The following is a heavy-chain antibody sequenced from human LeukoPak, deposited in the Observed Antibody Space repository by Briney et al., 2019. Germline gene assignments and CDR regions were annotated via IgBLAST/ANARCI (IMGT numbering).Heavy chain of an antibody. CDR2: IRYDGSNK. D-gene: IGHD2-15*01. CDR1: GFSLSTYF. V-gene: IGHV3-30*02. Sequence: PGGSLRLSCEASGFSLSTYFISWIRQAPGKGLEWVAFIRYDGSNKYYADSVKGRFTISRDNSKNTLYLQMNSLRAEDTAVYYCAKASIVVVVAAPFDYWGQGTLVTVSS. CDR3: AKASIVVVVAAPFDY. J-gene: IGHJ4*02.